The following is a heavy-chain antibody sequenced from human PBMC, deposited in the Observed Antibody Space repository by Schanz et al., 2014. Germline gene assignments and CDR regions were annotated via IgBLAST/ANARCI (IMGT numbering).Heavy chain of an antibody. CDR1: GYTFNNYTYV. CDR2: ISAYTNNT. Sequence: QVQLEQSGAEVKKPGASVKVSCKTSGYTFNNYTYVMIWVRQAPGQGLEWMGWISAYTNNTNYAQKVQGRVTMTTDTSTGTAYMELRSLRSDDTAVYYCARDRRRYCSTASCLHDNWFDPWGQGTLVTVSS. J-gene: IGHJ5*02. V-gene: IGHV1-18*01. D-gene: IGHD2-2*01. CDR3: ARDRRRYCSTASCLHDNWFDP.